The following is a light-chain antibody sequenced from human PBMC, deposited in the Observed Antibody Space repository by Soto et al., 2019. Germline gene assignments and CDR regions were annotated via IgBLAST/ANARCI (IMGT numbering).Light chain of an antibody. CDR1: SSKIGATYD. CDR2: GNS. V-gene: IGLV1-40*01. J-gene: IGLJ1*01. Sequence: HSVLTQPPSVSWGPRPRDTLSCTRRSSKIGATYDVQWYQQLPGTAPKLLIYGNSNRPSGVPDRFSGSKSGTSASLAITGLQADDEADYYCQSYDSSLSAHYVFGTGTKVTVL. CDR3: QSYDSSLSAHYV.